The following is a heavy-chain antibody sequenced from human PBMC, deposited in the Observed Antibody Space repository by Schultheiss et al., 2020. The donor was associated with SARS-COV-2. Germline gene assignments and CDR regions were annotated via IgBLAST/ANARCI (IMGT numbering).Heavy chain of an antibody. J-gene: IGHJ4*02. Sequence: SETLSLTCTVSGGSISSYYWSWIRQPPGKGLEWIGEINHSGSTNYNPSLKSRVTISVDTSKNQFSLKLSSVTAADTAVYYCARGPSEYYDGSGYYYVFDYWGQGTLVTVSS. V-gene: IGHV4-34*01. D-gene: IGHD3-22*01. CDR1: GGSISSYY. CDR2: INHSGST. CDR3: ARGPSEYYDGSGYYYVFDY.